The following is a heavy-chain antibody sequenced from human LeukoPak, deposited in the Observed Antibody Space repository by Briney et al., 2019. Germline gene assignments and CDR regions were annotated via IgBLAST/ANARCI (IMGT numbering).Heavy chain of an antibody. J-gene: IGHJ4*02. CDR2: INPNSGGT. CDR1: GYTFTGYY. Sequence: ASVKVSCKASGYTFTGYYMHLVRQAPGQGLEWMGWINPNSGGTNYAQKFQGRVTMTRDTSISTAYMELSRLRSDDTAVYYCAREPDIVVVPAAKASYWGQGTLVTVSS. CDR3: AREPDIVVVPAAKASY. V-gene: IGHV1-2*02. D-gene: IGHD2-2*01.